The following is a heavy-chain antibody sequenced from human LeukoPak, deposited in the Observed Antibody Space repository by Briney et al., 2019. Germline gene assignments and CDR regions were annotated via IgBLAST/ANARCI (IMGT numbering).Heavy chain of an antibody. J-gene: IGHJ3*02. D-gene: IGHD3-9*01. V-gene: IGHV2-5*01. Sequence: SGPTLVKPTQTLTLTCTFSGFSLSNRGVGVGWIRQPPGKALDGLALIYWIHDKRYIPSLKSRLTITQHPSKSQEALTMTHHYAVDTATYYCARLYFDWSLMGPDACDIWGPGEIVTVSS. CDR1: GFSLSNRGVG. CDR2: IYWIHDK. CDR3: ARLYFDWSLMGPDACDI.